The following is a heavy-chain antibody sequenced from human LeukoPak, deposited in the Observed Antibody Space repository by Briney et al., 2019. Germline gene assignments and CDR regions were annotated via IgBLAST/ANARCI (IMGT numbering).Heavy chain of an antibody. CDR1: GGTFSSYA. CDR2: IIPIFGTA. V-gene: IGHV1-69*06. CDR3: ARDSYVETKYYYDSGANDAFGI. J-gene: IGHJ3*02. Sequence: ASVKVSCKASGGTFSSYAISWVRQAPGQGLEWMGGIIPIFGTANYAQKFQGRVTITADKSTSTAYMELSSLRSEDTAVYYCARDSYVETKYYYDSGANDAFGIWGQGTMVTVSS. D-gene: IGHD3-22*01.